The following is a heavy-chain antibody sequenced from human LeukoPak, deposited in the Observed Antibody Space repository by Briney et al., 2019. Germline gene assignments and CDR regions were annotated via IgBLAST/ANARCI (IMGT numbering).Heavy chain of an antibody. CDR1: GFTFSNYA. D-gene: IGHD6-13*01. Sequence: PGGSLRLSCAASGFTFSNYAMSWVRQAPGKGLEWVSVISGSGGNTYYADSVKGRFTISRDNSKNTLYLQMNSLRAEDTAVYYCSMAAPGTFSRPDYWGQGTLVTVSS. CDR2: ISGSGGNT. CDR3: SMAAPGTFSRPDY. J-gene: IGHJ4*02. V-gene: IGHV3-23*01.